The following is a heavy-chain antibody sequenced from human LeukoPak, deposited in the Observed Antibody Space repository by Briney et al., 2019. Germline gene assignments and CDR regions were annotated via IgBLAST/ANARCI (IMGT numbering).Heavy chain of an antibody. V-gene: IGHV4-39*01. J-gene: IGHJ4*02. CDR2: IYYSGST. Sequence: SETLSLTCTVSGGSISSSSYYWGWIRQPPGKGLEWIGSIYYSGSTYYNPPLKSRVSISVDTSKNQFCLKLSSVTAADTAVYYCATGYYYDSSGYYYYFDYWGQGTLVTVSS. CDR1: GGSISSSSYY. CDR3: ATGYYYDSSGYYYYFDY. D-gene: IGHD3-22*01.